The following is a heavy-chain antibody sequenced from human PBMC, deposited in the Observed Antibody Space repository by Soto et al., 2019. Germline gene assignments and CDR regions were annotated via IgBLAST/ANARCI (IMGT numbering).Heavy chain of an antibody. Sequence: PSETLSLTCTVSGGSISSYYWSWIRQPPGKGLEWIGYIYYSGSTNYNPSLKSRVTISVDTSKNQFSLKLSSVTAADTAVYYCARGDWNARCGMDVWGQGTTVTVSS. CDR3: ARGDWNARCGMDV. CDR1: GGSISSYY. V-gene: IGHV4-59*01. J-gene: IGHJ6*02. D-gene: IGHD1-1*01. CDR2: IYYSGST.